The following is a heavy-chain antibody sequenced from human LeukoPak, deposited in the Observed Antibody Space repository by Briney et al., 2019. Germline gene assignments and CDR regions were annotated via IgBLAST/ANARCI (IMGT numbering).Heavy chain of an antibody. J-gene: IGHJ4*02. V-gene: IGHV3-48*01. D-gene: IGHD4-17*01. CDR1: GFTFSRYW. CDR2: ISGSSSTI. CDR3: ARDRGLRGVDY. Sequence: GGSLRLSCAASGFTFSRYWMSWVRQAPGKGLEWVSYISGSSSTIYYADSVKGRFTISRDNAKNSLYLQMNSLRAEDTAVYYCARDRGLRGVDYWGQGTLVTVSS.